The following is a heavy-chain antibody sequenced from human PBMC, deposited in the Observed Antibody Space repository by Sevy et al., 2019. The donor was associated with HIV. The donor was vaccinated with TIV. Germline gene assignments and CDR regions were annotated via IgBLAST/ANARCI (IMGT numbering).Heavy chain of an antibody. Sequence: GGSLRLSCTGSGFTFGDYAMSWFRQAPGMGLEWVGFIRSKDYGGATEYAGSVKGRLTISRDDSKSIADLQMNSLKTEDTVVYYCTTCYYYDSSGYSDYWGQGTLVTVSS. CDR3: TTCYYYDSSGYSDY. J-gene: IGHJ4*02. V-gene: IGHV3-49*03. CDR1: GFTFGDYA. D-gene: IGHD3-22*01. CDR2: IRSKDYGGAT.